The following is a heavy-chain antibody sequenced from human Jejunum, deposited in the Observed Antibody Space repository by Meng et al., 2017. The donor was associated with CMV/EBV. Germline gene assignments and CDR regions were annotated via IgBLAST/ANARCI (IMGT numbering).Heavy chain of an antibody. Sequence: VQLGESGGDLVQPGESLRLSCAASGLTVSSNYMSWLRQAPGKGLEWVSILYSSGITYYADSVKGRFTISRDNSKNTLYFQMNTLRAEDTAVYYCARWSGTYYDYWGQGTQVTVSS. CDR1: GLTVSSNY. CDR3: ARWSGTYYDY. CDR2: LYSSGIT. V-gene: IGHV3-66*01. J-gene: IGHJ4*02. D-gene: IGHD1-26*01.